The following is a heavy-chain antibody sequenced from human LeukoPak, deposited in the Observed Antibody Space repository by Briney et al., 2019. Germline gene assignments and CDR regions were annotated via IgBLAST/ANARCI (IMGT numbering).Heavy chain of an antibody. Sequence: PSETLSLTCTVSGGSISSYYWSWIRQPPGKGLEWIGDIYYSGSIKYNPSLKSRVTMSVDTSKNQFSLKLSSVTAADTAIYYCARENPSGYYNRPIDYWGQGTLATVSS. CDR2: IYYSGSI. CDR3: ARENPSGYYNRPIDY. D-gene: IGHD3-22*01. J-gene: IGHJ4*02. CDR1: GGSISSYY. V-gene: IGHV4-59*01.